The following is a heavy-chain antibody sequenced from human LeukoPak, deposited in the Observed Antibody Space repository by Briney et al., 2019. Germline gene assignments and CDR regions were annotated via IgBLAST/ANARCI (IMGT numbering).Heavy chain of an antibody. D-gene: IGHD2-8*02. CDR3: ASTGGSPPYYYYYMDV. V-gene: IGHV5-51*01. Sequence: GESLKISCKGSGYSFTSYWIGWVRQMPGKGLEWMGIIYPGDSDTRYSPSFHGQVTISADKSISTAYLQWSSLKASDTAMYYCASTGGSPPYYYYYMDVWGKGTTVTVSS. CDR2: IYPGDSDT. J-gene: IGHJ6*03. CDR1: GYSFTSYW.